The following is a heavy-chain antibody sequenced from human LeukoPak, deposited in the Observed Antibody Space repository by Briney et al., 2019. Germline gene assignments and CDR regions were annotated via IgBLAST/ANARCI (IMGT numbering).Heavy chain of an antibody. D-gene: IGHD5-18*01. CDR1: GFTFSSYW. CDR3: ACPRGAWIQPGSFDY. J-gene: IGHJ4*02. CDR2: IKQDGSEK. V-gene: IGHV3-7*01. Sequence: GGSLRLSCAASGFTFSSYWMSWVRQAPGKGLEWVANIKQDGSEKYYVDSVKGRFTISRDNSKNTLYLQMNSLRAEDTAVYYCACPRGAWIQPGSFDYWGQGTLVTVSS.